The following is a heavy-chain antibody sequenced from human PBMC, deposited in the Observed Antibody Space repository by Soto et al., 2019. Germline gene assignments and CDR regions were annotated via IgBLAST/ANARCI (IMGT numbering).Heavy chain of an antibody. Sequence: GASVKVSCKASGYTFNDYYLHWVRQAPGQGLEWMGSIKPNSGDTDYSQTFQGRVTMTRDTSIRTAYMEAAGLRSDDTAVYYCARHRFSSGSDYFDYWGQGTLVTVSS. D-gene: IGHD3-22*01. V-gene: IGHV1-2*02. J-gene: IGHJ4*02. CDR3: ARHRFSSGSDYFDY. CDR1: GYTFNDYY. CDR2: IKPNSGDT.